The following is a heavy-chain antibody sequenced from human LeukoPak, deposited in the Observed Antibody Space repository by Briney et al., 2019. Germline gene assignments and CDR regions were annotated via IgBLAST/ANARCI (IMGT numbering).Heavy chain of an antibody. CDR2: INPNSGGT. CDR1: GYTVTGYY. V-gene: IGHV1-2*02. J-gene: IGHJ4*02. Sequence: ASVKVSCKASGYTVTGYYMHWVRQAPGQGLEWMGWINPNSGGTNYAQKFQGRVTMTRDTSISTAYMELSRLRSDDTAVYYCARVQSPSYGDYGLYYFDYWGQGTLVTVSS. CDR3: ARVQSPSYGDYGLYYFDY. D-gene: IGHD4-17*01.